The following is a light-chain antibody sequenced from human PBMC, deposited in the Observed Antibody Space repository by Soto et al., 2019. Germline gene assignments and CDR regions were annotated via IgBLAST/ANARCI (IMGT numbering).Light chain of an antibody. CDR1: QSVSSN. J-gene: IGKJ4*01. CDR3: QQYNNWPGLT. CDR2: GAS. V-gene: IGKV3-15*01. Sequence: LVLTQSTATLSVSPGERATLSCRASQSVSSNLAWYQQKPGQAPRLLIYGASTRATGIPARFSGSGSGTEFTLTISSLQSEDFAVYYCQQYNNWPGLTFGGGTKVDIK.